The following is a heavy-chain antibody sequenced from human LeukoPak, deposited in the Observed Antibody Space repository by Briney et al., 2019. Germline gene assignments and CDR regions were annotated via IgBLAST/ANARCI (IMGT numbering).Heavy chain of an antibody. Sequence: ASVKVSFKVSGYTLTELSMHWVRQAPGKGLEWMGGFDPEDGETIYPQKFQGRLTMIEDTSTDTAYMGLSSLRSEDTAVYYCATNTVRGYSYGYGDGGNLDYWGQGTLVTVSS. CDR2: FDPEDGET. V-gene: IGHV1-24*01. CDR1: GYTLTELS. D-gene: IGHD5-18*01. CDR3: ATNTVRGYSYGYGDGGNLDY. J-gene: IGHJ4*02.